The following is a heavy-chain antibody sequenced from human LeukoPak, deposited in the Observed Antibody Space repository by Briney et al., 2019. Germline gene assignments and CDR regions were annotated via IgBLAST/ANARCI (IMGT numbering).Heavy chain of an antibody. J-gene: IGHJ2*01. CDR2: IYPGDSDT. D-gene: IGHD4-23*01. CDR3: ARRPSPYGGNSHYWYFDL. Sequence: GESLKISCKGSGYSFTSYWIGWVRQMPGKGLEWMGIIYPGDSDTRYSPSFQGQVTITADKSISTAYLQWSSLKASDTAMYYCARRPSPYGGNSHYWYFDLWGRGTLVTVSS. CDR1: GYSFTSYW. V-gene: IGHV5-51*01.